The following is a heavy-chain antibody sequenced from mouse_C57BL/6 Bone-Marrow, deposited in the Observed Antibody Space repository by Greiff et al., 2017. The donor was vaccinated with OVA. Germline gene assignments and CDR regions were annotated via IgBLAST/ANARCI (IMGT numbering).Heavy chain of an antibody. V-gene: IGHV1-66*01. CDR3: AREGTGTGFDY. CDR1: GYSFTSYY. CDR2: IYPGSGNT. J-gene: IGHJ2*01. D-gene: IGHD4-1*01. Sequence: QVQLKQSGPELVKPGASVKISCKASGYSFTSYYIHWVKQRPGQGLEWIGWIYPGSGNTKYNEKFKGKATLTADTSSSTAYMQLSNLTSGNSAVYYCAREGTGTGFDYWGKGTTLTVSS.